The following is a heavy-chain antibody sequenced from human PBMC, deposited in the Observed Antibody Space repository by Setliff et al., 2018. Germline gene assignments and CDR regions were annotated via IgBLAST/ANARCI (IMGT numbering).Heavy chain of an antibody. Sequence: KASETLSLTCTVPGGSISDNGYFWGWVRQPPGKGLEWIGNIYFGGNTYFNPSFKSRVTMSIDTSNSQFSLKLSSVTAADTAVYYCARSRTIAVKGGVFAVWGRGTLVTVSS. CDR1: GGSISDNGYF. D-gene: IGHD6-19*01. V-gene: IGHV4-39*07. CDR3: ARSRTIAVKGGVFAV. J-gene: IGHJ2*01. CDR2: IYFGGNT.